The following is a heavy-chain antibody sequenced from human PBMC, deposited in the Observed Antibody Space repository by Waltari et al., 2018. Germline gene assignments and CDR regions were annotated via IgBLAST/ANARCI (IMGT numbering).Heavy chain of an antibody. D-gene: IGHD2-15*01. CDR1: GCFISSHY. CDR3: ARDLVVVAATPHPDAFDI. CDR2: IYYSGST. V-gene: IGHV4-59*11. J-gene: IGHJ3*02. Sequence: QVQLQESGQGLVKPSETLSLLCTVYGCFISSHYWIWIRQPTGKGLEWIGEIYYSGSTNYNPSHKGRVTISVDTSKNQFSRKLSSVTAADTAVYYCARDLVVVAATPHPDAFDIWGQGTMVTVSS.